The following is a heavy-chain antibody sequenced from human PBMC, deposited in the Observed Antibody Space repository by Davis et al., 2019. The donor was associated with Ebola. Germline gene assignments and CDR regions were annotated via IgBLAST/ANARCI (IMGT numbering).Heavy chain of an antibody. Sequence: PGGSLRLSCAASGFTFSNAWMNWVRQAPGKGLEWVGRIKSKTDGGTTDYAAPVKGRFTISRDDSKNTLYLQMNSLKTEDTAVYYCTTDPPSGYCSSTSCYSEYYYYGMDVWGQGTTVTVSS. CDR3: TTDPPSGYCSSTSCYSEYYYYGMDV. J-gene: IGHJ6*02. V-gene: IGHV3-15*07. CDR2: IKSKTDGGTT. CDR1: GFTFSNAW. D-gene: IGHD2-2*02.